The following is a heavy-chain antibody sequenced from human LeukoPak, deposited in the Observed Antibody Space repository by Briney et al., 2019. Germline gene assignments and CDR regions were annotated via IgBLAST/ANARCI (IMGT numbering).Heavy chain of an antibody. CDR3: ASTNYYYDSSGYFYFDY. CDR2: ISGSGGST. CDR1: GFTFSSYG. Sequence: GGSLRLSCAASGFTFSSYGMSWVRQAPGKGLEWVSAISGSGGSTYYADSVKGRFTISRDNSKNTLYLQMNSLRAEDTAVYYCASTNYYYDSSGYFYFDYWGQGTLVTVSS. J-gene: IGHJ4*02. V-gene: IGHV3-23*01. D-gene: IGHD3-22*01.